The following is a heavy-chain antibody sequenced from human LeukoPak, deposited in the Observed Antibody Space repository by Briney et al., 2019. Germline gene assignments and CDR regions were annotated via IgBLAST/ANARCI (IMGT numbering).Heavy chain of an antibody. CDR1: GYTFTIYY. CDR3: VRGASSIAALNPFWYFDL. CDR2: INPSGGST. D-gene: IGHD6-6*01. V-gene: IGHV1-46*01. J-gene: IGHJ2*01. Sequence: GASVKVSRKASGYTFTIYYMHWVRQGPGQGLEWMGIINPSGGSTSYAHKFQGRVAMASDTSTNTVYMVLSRLRSEDTAVFYCVRGASSIAALNPFWYFDLWGRGTLVTVSS.